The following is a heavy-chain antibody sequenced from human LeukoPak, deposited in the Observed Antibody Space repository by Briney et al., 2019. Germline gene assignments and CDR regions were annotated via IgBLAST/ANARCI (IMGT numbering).Heavy chain of an antibody. CDR2: IKQDGSEK. Sequence: QPGGSLRLSCAAFGFTFSSYWMTWVRQAPGKGLEWVATIKQDGSEKYYVDSVKGRFTISRDNAKNSLYLQMNSLRAEDTAVFSCARGNTAAAGTLGYWGQGTLVTVSS. D-gene: IGHD6-13*01. CDR3: ARGNTAAAGTLGY. J-gene: IGHJ4*02. CDR1: GFTFSSYW. V-gene: IGHV3-7*01.